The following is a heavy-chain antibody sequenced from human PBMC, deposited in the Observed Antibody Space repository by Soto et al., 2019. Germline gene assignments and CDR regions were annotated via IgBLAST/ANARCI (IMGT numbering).Heavy chain of an antibody. CDR1: GGSVSSGSYY. D-gene: IGHD1-26*01. CDR2: IYYSGST. V-gene: IGHV4-61*01. Sequence: SETLSLTCTVSGGSVSSGSYYWSWIRQPPGKGLEWIGYIYYSGSTNYNPSLKSRVTISVDTSKNQFSLKLSSVTAADTAVYYCERIYRISYRTVYFDYWGQGILVTVS. J-gene: IGHJ4*02. CDR3: ERIYRISYRTVYFDY.